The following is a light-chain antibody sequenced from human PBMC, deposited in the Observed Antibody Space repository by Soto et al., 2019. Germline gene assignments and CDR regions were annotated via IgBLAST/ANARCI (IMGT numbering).Light chain of an antibody. J-gene: IGKJ1*01. V-gene: IGKV1-12*01. Sequence: DIQMTQSPSSVSAPVGDRVTITCRATQSISNWVAWYQQKPGKAPKLLIYAASTLESGVPSRFSGSGFGTDFTFTISSLQPEDSATYYCQQANSFPRTFGQGTKVEIQ. CDR2: AAS. CDR3: QQANSFPRT. CDR1: QSISNW.